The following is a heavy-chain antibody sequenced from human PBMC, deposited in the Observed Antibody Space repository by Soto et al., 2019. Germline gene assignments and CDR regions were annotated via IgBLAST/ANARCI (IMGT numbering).Heavy chain of an antibody. CDR2: IYYSGDT. CDR1: GGSINSYY. D-gene: IGHD4-17*01. J-gene: IGHJ6*02. Sequence: PSETLSLTCTVSGGSINSYYWSWIRQPPGKGLEWIGYIYYSGDTNYNPSLKSRVTISVDTSKNQFPLKLSSVTAADTAVYYCAREGKFMTTRGAYGMDVWGQGTTVTVSS. V-gene: IGHV4-59*12. CDR3: AREGKFMTTRGAYGMDV.